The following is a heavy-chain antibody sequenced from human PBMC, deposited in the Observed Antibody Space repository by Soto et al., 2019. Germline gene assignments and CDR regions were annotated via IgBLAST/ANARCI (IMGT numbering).Heavy chain of an antibody. CDR1: GYAFTTSG. CDR3: ARGRYGDY. CDR2: ISEHNGNT. V-gene: IGHV1-18*01. Sequence: QVHLVQSGAEVKKPGASVKVSCKGSGYAFTTSGITWVRQAPGQGLEWMGWISEHNGNTNYAQKLQGRVIVTRATSTSPAYMELRSLRSDDTAVYYCARGRYGDYWGQGALVTVSS. J-gene: IGHJ4*02. D-gene: IGHD1-1*01.